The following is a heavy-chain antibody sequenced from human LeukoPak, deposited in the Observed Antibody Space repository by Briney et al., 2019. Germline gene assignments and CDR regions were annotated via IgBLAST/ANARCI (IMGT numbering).Heavy chain of an antibody. V-gene: IGHV3-30-3*01. CDR3: ARGVVRDYASDY. D-gene: IGHD3-10*01. CDR1: GFSFSTFA. J-gene: IGHJ4*02. CDR2: ISSDGSSK. Sequence: RTGGSLRLSCAASGFSFSTFAMHWARQAPGKGLEWVAVISSDGSSKYTADSVKGRFTISRDNSKNTLYLQMNSLRAEDTAVYYCARGVVRDYASDYWGQGTLVTVSS.